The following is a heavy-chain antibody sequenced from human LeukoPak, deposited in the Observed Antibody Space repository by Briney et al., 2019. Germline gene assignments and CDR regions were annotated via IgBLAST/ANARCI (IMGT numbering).Heavy chain of an antibody. Sequence: SETLSLTCTVSGYSISTGYYWDWIRQPPGKGLEWIGEINHSGSTNYNPSLKSRVTISVDTSKNQFSLKLSSVTAADTVVYYCARGVTMIRGVILERTKSTNCFDPWGQGTLVIVSS. D-gene: IGHD3-10*01. CDR1: GYSISTGYY. CDR2: INHSGST. V-gene: IGHV4-38-2*02. J-gene: IGHJ5*02. CDR3: ARGVTMIRGVILERTKSTNCFDP.